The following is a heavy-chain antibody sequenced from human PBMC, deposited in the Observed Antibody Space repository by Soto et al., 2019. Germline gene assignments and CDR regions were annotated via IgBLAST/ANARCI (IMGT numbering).Heavy chain of an antibody. J-gene: IGHJ3*02. CDR3: TTATVPIRGNDAFDS. Sequence: GGSLRLSCAASGFTFSNAWMSWVRQAPGKGLEWVGRIKSKTDGGTTDYAAPVKGRFTISRDDSKNTLYLQMNSLKTEDTAVYYCTTATVPIRGNDAFDSWGQGTMVTVSS. D-gene: IGHD4-17*01. CDR1: GFTFSNAW. V-gene: IGHV3-15*01. CDR2: IKSKTDGGTT.